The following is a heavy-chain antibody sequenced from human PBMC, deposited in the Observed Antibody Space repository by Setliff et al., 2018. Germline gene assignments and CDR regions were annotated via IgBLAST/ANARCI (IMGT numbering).Heavy chain of an antibody. D-gene: IGHD3-10*01. CDR2: VDPKDGQA. V-gene: IGHV1-69-2*01. J-gene: IGHJ4*02. CDR1: GYRFIVYY. Sequence: ASVKVSCKGSGYRFIVYYIHWVRQTPGKGLEWMGRVDPKDGQAIYAKKFQGRFTITADTSIDTAYMELSSLTSEDTAVCYCATDLAIRGVQFDYWGRGTLVTVSS. CDR3: ATDLAIRGVQFDY.